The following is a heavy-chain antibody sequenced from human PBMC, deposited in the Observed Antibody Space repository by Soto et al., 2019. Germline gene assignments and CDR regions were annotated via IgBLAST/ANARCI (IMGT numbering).Heavy chain of an antibody. CDR1: GGSFSGYY. CDR3: ARLDVVHDYVEH. D-gene: IGHD4-17*01. V-gene: IGHV4-34*01. CDR2: INHSGST. J-gene: IGHJ5*02. Sequence: SETLSLTCAVYGGSFSGYYWSWIRQPPGKGLEWIGEINHSGSTNYNPSLKSRVTISVDTPKNQFSLKLTSVTAADTAVYYCARLDVVHDYVEHWGLGTLVTVSS.